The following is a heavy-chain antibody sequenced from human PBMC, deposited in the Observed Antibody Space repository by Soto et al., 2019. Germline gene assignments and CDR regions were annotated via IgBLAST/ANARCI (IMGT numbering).Heavy chain of an antibody. D-gene: IGHD2-15*01. J-gene: IGHJ6*02. CDR1: GFTFSSYS. CDR2: ISSSSSTI. CDR3: ARGGHYYYYGMDV. Sequence: PGGSLRLSCAASGFTFSSYSMKWVRQAPGKGLEWVSYISSSSSTIYYADSVKGRFTISRDNAKNSLYLKMDSLRDEDTAVYYCARGGHYYYYGMDVWGQGTTVTVSS. V-gene: IGHV3-48*02.